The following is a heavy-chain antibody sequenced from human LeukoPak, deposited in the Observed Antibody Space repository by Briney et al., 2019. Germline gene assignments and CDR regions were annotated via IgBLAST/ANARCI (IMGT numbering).Heavy chain of an antibody. CDR1: GFTFSSYA. CDR2: ISYDGSNK. CDR3: ARDEGRGVTSVIDY. Sequence: GGSLRRSCAASGFTFSSYAMHWVRQAPGKGLEWVAVISYDGSNKYYADSVEGRFTISRDNSKNTLYLQMNSLRAEDTAVYYCARDEGRGVTSVIDYWGQGTLVTVSS. J-gene: IGHJ4*02. D-gene: IGHD3-10*01. V-gene: IGHV3-30*04.